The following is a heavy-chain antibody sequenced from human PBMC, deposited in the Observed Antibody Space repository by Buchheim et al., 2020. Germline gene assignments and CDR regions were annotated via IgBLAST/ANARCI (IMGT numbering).Heavy chain of an antibody. J-gene: IGHJ5*02. D-gene: IGHD3-22*01. CDR1: GGTFSSYA. V-gene: IGHV1-69*06. CDR3: ARDESGTYYYDSIGYYYGSNWFDP. Sequence: QVQLVQSGAEVKKPGSSVKVSCKASGGTFSSYAISWVRQAPGQGLEWMGGIIPIFGTANYAQKFQGRVTITADKSTSTAYMELSSLRSEDTAVYYCARDESGTYYYDSIGYYYGSNWFDPWGQGTL. CDR2: IIPIFGTA.